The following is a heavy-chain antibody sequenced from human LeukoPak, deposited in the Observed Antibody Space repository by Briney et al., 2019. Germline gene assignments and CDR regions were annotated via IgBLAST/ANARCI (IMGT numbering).Heavy chain of an antibody. Sequence: SETLSLTCTVSGGSIGSYYWSWIRQPPGKGLEWIGYIYDSGSTNYNPSLKSRVTISVDTSKNQFSLKLSSVTAADTAVYYCAREHCSGGSCYSIYYYYYMDVWGKGTTVTVSS. D-gene: IGHD2-15*01. CDR3: AREHCSGGSCYSIYYYYYMDV. CDR1: GGSIGSYY. V-gene: IGHV4-59*12. J-gene: IGHJ6*03. CDR2: IYDSGST.